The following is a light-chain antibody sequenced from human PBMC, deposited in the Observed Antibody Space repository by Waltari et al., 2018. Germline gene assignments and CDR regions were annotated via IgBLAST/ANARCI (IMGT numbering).Light chain of an antibody. CDR3: QQGSAFPPT. CDR2: HAS. V-gene: IGKV1-12*01. CDR1: QAISSW. Sequence: EIQMTQSPSSVSASAGDTVSIPCRASQAISSWLAWYQQKPGDSPNLLIYHASNLQSGVPSRFSGSGSGTDFTLTISSLRPEDSATYYCQQGSAFPPTFGQGTKVEV. J-gene: IGKJ1*01.